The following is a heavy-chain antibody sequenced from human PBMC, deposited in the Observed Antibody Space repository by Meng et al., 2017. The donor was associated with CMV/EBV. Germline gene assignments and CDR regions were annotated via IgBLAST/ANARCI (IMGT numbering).Heavy chain of an antibody. D-gene: IGHD5-18*01. CDR1: GYTFTGYY. J-gene: IGHJ6*02. Sequence: ASVKVSCKASGYTFTGYYMHWVRQAPGQGLEWMGWINPNSGGTNYAQKFQGRVTMTRDTSISTAYMELSRLRSDDTAVYYCAREGYSYGDYYYGMDVWGQGTTVTVSS. CDR2: INPNSGGT. V-gene: IGHV1-2*02. CDR3: AREGYSYGDYYYGMDV.